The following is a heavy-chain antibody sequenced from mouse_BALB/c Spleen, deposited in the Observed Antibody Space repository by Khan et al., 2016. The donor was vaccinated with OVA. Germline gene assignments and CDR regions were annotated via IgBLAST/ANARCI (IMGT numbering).Heavy chain of an antibody. CDR3: WIML. V-gene: IGHV6-6*02. CDR2: IRLKSDDYVT. Sequence: EVQLEVSGRFLLQPGGIITPSAVASALTFGNYWMTSARPSPPTGREGVPEIRLKSDDYVTHYAASVQGRLPISGDDSKSSVYLQMNNLRAEDTGIYYCWIMLRGQGATLPVSS. J-gene: IGHJ2*01. CDR1: ALTFGNYW.